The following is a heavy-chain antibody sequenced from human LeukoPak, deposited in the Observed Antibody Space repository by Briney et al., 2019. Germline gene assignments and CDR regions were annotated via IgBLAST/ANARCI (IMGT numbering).Heavy chain of an antibody. J-gene: IGHJ4*02. Sequence: GRSLRLSCAASGFTFNTYGMQWVRQAPGKGLEWVAIIWYDGNYKYYAGSVKGRFTISRDNSKNTLYLQMNGLRAEDTAVYYCARSRGHINYGGFYFDFWGQGTLVTVSS. D-gene: IGHD4-11*01. V-gene: IGHV3-33*01. CDR3: ARSRGHINYGGFYFDF. CDR1: GFTFNTYG. CDR2: IWYDGNYK.